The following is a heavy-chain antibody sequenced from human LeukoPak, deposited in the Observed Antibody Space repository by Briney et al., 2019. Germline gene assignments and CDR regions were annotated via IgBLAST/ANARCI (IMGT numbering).Heavy chain of an antibody. D-gene: IGHD1-26*01. V-gene: IGHV3-64*01. CDR2: ISSNGGST. CDR3: ARVSSGSYYYYYMDV. J-gene: IGHJ6*03. Sequence: GGSLRLSCAASGFTFTRYAMHWVRQAPGKGLEYVSAISSNGGSTYYANSMKGRFTISRDNSKNTPYLQMGSLRAEDMAVYYCARVSSGSYYYYYMDVWGKGTTVTVSS. CDR1: GFTFTRYA.